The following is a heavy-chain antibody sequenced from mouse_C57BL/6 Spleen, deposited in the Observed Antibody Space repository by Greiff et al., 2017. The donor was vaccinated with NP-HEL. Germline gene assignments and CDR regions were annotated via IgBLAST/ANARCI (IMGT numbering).Heavy chain of an antibody. CDR1: GYTFTSYW. CDR3: ARGDSSGHGAY. J-gene: IGHJ3*01. Sequence: QVQLQQSGAELVKPGASVKMSCKASGYTFTSYWITWVKQRPGQGLEWIGDIYPGSGSTNYNEKFKSKATLTVDTSSSTAYMQLSSLTAEDSAVYYCARGDSSGHGAYWGQGTLVTVSA. V-gene: IGHV1-55*01. D-gene: IGHD3-2*02. CDR2: IYPGSGST.